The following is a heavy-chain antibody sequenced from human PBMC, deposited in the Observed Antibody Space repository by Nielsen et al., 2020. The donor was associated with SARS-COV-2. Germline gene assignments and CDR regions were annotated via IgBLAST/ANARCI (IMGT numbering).Heavy chain of an antibody. CDR2: ISAYNGNT. J-gene: IGHJ6*02. CDR1: GYSFTSYG. V-gene: IGHV1-18*01. CDR3: ARAYSSGWKLYYYYGMDV. D-gene: IGHD6-19*01. Sequence: KISCKGSGYSFTSYGISWVRQAPGQGPEWMGWISAYNGNTNYAQKLQGRVTMTTDTSTSTAYMELRSLRSDDTAVYYCARAYSSGWKLYYYYGMDVWGQGTTVTVSS.